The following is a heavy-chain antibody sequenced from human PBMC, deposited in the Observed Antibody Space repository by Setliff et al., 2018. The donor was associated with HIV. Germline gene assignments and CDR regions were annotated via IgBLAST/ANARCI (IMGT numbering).Heavy chain of an antibody. CDR3: ARASLNLWELSSNPDASDI. D-gene: IGHD3-16*02. CDR1: GGSISSSNW. J-gene: IGHJ3*02. Sequence: SETLSLTCAVSGGSISSSNWWSWVRQPPGKGLEWIGEIYHSGSTNYNPSLKSRVTISVETSKNQFSLKRSSVTAADTAVYYCARASLNLWELSSNPDASDIWGQGTMVTVSS. V-gene: IGHV4-4*02. CDR2: IYHSGST.